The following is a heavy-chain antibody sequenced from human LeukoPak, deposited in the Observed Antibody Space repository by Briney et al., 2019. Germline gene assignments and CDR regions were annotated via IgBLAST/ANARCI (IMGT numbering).Heavy chain of an antibody. J-gene: IGHJ4*02. D-gene: IGHD1-14*01. CDR1: GFTFTTYW. V-gene: IGHV3-7*01. CDR2: INQDGSEK. Sequence: GGSLSLSCAASGFTFTTYWINWVRQAPGKGLEWVAVINQDGSEKYYADSVKGRFTISRDNAKNSLYLQMNSLRAEDTAVYYCARDFRNAGDYWGQGTLVTVSS. CDR3: ARDFRNAGDY.